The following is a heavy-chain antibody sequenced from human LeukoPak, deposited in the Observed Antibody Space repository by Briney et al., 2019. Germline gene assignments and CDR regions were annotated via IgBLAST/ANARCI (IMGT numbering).Heavy chain of an antibody. D-gene: IGHD6-6*01. CDR3: ARGLSIAAGDAFDI. J-gene: IGHJ3*02. CDR1: GFTFSTYT. CDR2: ISYDGNNK. V-gene: IGHV3-30-3*01. Sequence: GGSLRLSCAASGFTFSTYTMHWVRQAPGKGLEWGALISYDGNNKYYADSVKGRFTISRDNSKNTLYLQMNSLRADDTALYYCARGLSIAAGDAFDIWGQGTMVTVSS.